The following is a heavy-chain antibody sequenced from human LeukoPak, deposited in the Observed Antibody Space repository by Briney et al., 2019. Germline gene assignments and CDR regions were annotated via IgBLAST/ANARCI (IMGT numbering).Heavy chain of an antibody. Sequence: RASVKVSCKVSGYNLTELSMHWVRQAPGKGLEWMGGFDPGDGAMVYAQRFQGRVTMTEDTSTDTVYMELSSLKSEDTAVYYCAGGGFYDLLPYWGQGTLVTVSS. CDR2: FDPGDGAM. D-gene: IGHD3-9*01. V-gene: IGHV1-24*01. CDR3: AGGGFYDLLPY. CDR1: GYNLTELS. J-gene: IGHJ4*02.